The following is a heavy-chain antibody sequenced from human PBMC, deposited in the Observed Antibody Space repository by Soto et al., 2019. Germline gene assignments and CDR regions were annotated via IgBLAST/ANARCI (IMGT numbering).Heavy chain of an antibody. CDR1: GGSISSSNW. Sequence: QVQLQESGPGLVKPSGTLSLTCAVSGGSISSSNWWSWVRQPPGKGLEWIGEIYHSGSTNYNPSLKSRVTISVDKSKNQFSLKLSSVTVADTAVYYCARRGWVGRKSRYFDYWGQGTLVTVSS. CDR2: IYHSGST. CDR3: ARRGWVGRKSRYFDY. J-gene: IGHJ4*02. V-gene: IGHV4-4*02. D-gene: IGHD6-19*01.